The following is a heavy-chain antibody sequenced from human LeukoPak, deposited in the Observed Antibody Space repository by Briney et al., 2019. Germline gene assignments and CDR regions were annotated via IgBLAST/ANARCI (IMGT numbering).Heavy chain of an antibody. Sequence: ASVKVSCKASGYTFTGYYMHWVRQAPGQGLEWMGWINPNSGGTNYARKFQDRVTMTRDTSISTAYMELSSLTSDDTAVYYRARVIIGTSAGYWGQGTLVTVSS. CDR3: ARVIIGTSAGY. CDR1: GYTFTGYY. CDR2: INPNSGGT. J-gene: IGHJ4*02. D-gene: IGHD1-7*01. V-gene: IGHV1-2*02.